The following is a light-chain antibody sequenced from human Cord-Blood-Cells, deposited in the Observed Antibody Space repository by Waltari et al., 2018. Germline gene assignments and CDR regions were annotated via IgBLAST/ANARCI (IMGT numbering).Light chain of an antibody. CDR3: QQYYSTPLT. J-gene: IGKJ4*01. CDR1: QSVFYSSNNKNY. CDR2: WAS. Sequence: DIVMTQSPDSLAVSLGERDTINCKSSQSVFYSSNNKNYLAWYQQKPGQPPKLLIYWASTRESGVPDRFSGSGSGTDFTRTISSLQAEDVAVYYCQQYYSTPLTFGGGTKVEIK. V-gene: IGKV4-1*01.